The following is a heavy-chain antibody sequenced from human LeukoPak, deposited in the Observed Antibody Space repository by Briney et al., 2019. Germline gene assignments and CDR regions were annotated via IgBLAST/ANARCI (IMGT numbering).Heavy chain of an antibody. D-gene: IGHD6-19*01. CDR3: AKMPRYSSGWYRFDP. Sequence: GGSLRLSCAASGFTFSSYGMHWVRQAPGKGLEWGAVISYDGSNKYYADSVKGRFTISRDNSKNTLYLQMNSLRAEDTAVYYCAKMPRYSSGWYRFDPWGQGTLVTVSS. CDR1: GFTFSSYG. V-gene: IGHV3-30*18. CDR2: ISYDGSNK. J-gene: IGHJ5*02.